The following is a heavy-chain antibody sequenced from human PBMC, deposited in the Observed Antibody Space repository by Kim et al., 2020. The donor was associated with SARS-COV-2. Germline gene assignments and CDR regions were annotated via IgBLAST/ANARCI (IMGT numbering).Heavy chain of an antibody. D-gene: IGHD3-22*01. CDR3: AKDMERPLYDSTGYFDC. V-gene: IGHV3-43*02. CDR1: GLTFDEYT. Sequence: GGSLRLSCAASGLTFDEYTMHWVRLAPGKGLEWVSLISGDGDSTYYADSVKGRFTISRDNSKNSLYLQMNSLRTEDTALYYCAKDMERPLYDSTGYFDCWGQGTLVTVSS. CDR2: ISGDGDST. J-gene: IGHJ4*02.